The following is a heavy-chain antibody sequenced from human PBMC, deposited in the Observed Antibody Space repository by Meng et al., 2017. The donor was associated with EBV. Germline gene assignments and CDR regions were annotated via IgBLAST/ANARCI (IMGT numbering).Heavy chain of an antibody. V-gene: IGHV3-30*03. CDR3: ARDPDSRGWPDDFDY. D-gene: IGHD6-19*01. CDR2: IPHHGNEQ. Sequence: LAGSGGVVVQPGGALGLSCAVSGITFTSHAMHWVPQAPGTWLEWVATIPHHGNEQFYADSVKGLFTISRDNSKNILYLQLNSLRGEDTAVYYCARDPDSRGWPDDFDYWGQGTLVTVSS. J-gene: IGHJ4*02. CDR1: GITFTSHA.